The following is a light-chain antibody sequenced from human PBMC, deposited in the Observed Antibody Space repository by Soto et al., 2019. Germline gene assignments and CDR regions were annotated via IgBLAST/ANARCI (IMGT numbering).Light chain of an antibody. CDR2: KAS. V-gene: IGKV1-5*03. CDR3: QQYNSYLLT. J-gene: IGKJ4*01. CDR1: QSISSW. Sequence: DIQMTQAPSTLSASVGDRVTITCRASQSISSWLAWYQQKPGKAPKLLIYKASSLESGVPSRFSGSGSGTEFTLTISSLQPDDFATYYCQQYNSYLLTFGGGTKVDIK.